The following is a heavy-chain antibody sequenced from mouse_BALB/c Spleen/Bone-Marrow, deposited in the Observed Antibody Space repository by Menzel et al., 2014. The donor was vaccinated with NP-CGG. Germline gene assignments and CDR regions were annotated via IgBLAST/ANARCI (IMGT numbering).Heavy chain of an antibody. CDR1: GFTFSSYD. Sequence: EVKVVESGGGLVKPGGSLKLSCAASGFTFSSYDMSWVRQSPEKRLEWVAEISSGGSYTYYPENVTGRFTISRDNAKNTLYLEMSSLRSEDTAMYYCARAEGKLLRLLFAHWGQGTLVTVSA. V-gene: IGHV5-9-4*01. D-gene: IGHD1-2*01. J-gene: IGHJ3*01. CDR3: ARAEGKLLRLLFAH. CDR2: ISSGGSYT.